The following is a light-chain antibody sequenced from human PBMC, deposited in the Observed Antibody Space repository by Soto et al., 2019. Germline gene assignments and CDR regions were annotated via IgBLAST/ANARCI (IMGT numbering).Light chain of an antibody. CDR1: KTISSC. CDR3: QHYNSYSEA. Sequence: DIQMTQSPSTLSGSVGDRVTLTCRASKTISSCLAGYPQNPGKAPKLLIYKASTLKSGVLSRFSGSGSGTEFTLTISSLQPDDFATDYCQHYNSYSEAFGHGTKVE. J-gene: IGKJ1*01. CDR2: KAS. V-gene: IGKV1-5*03.